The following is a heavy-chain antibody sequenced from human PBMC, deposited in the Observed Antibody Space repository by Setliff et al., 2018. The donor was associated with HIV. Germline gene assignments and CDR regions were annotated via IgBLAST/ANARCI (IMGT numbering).Heavy chain of an antibody. CDR2: ITTSGGSA. CDR1: GYTFTSYP. D-gene: IGHD6-19*01. V-gene: IGHV1-46*01. Sequence: ASVKVSCTASGYTFTSYPMHWVRQAPGQGLEWMGVITTSGGSAGYAEKFRGRVTMTRDTSTSTVYMDLRNLRSEDTAVYYCARNQGDSSGWYAGDYGGHGTLVTVSS. J-gene: IGHJ4*01. CDR3: ARNQGDSSGWYAGDY.